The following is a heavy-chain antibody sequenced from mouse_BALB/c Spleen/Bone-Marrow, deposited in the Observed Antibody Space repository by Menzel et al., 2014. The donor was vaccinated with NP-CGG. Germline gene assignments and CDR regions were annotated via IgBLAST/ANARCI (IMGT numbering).Heavy chain of an antibody. CDR2: ISDGGDYT. CDR3: ARTYRPYALDY. D-gene: IGHD2-14*01. CDR1: GFTFSDYY. Sequence: EVQVVESGGGLVKPGGSLKLSCAASGFTFSDYYMYWVRQTPDRRLEWVATISDGGDYTDYPDNVKGRFTISRDNAKNTLYLQMSSLKSEDTAMYYCARTYRPYALDYWVKEPQSPSPQ. V-gene: IGHV5-4*02. J-gene: IGHJ4*01.